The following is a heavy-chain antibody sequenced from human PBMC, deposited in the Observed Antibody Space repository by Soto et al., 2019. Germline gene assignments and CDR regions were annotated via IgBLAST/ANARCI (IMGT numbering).Heavy chain of an antibody. V-gene: IGHV1-69*01. J-gene: IGHJ3*02. Sequence: QVQLVQSGAEVKKPGSSVKVSCKASGGTFSSYAISWVRQAPGQGLEWMGGIIPIFGTANYAQKFQGRVTITADESTSTAYMEVSSLRSEDTAVYYCASSYYYDSSGYYYMWAFDIWGQGTMVTVSS. D-gene: IGHD3-22*01. CDR3: ASSYYYDSSGYYYMWAFDI. CDR2: IIPIFGTA. CDR1: GGTFSSYA.